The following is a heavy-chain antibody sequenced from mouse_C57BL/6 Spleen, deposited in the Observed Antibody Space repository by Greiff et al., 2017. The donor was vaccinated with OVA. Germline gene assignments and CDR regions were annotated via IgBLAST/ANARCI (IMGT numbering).Heavy chain of an antibody. V-gene: IGHV1-76*01. CDR3: ARSWDGDY. CDR2: IYPGSGNT. Sequence: LVESGAELVRPGASVKLSCKASGYTFTDYYINWVKQRPGQGLEWIARIYPGSGNTYYNEKFKGKATLTAEKSSSTAYMQLSSLTSEDSAVYFCARSWDGDYWGQGTTLTVSS. J-gene: IGHJ2*01. CDR1: GYTFTDYY. D-gene: IGHD4-1*01.